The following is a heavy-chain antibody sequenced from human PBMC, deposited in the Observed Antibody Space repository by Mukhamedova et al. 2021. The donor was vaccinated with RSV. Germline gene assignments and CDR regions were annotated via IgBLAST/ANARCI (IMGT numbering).Heavy chain of an antibody. D-gene: IGHD2-8*01. Sequence: YISSSGSTIYYADSVKGRFTISLDTSKTSLYLQMNSLRAEDTAVYYCARDEGYCTNVLCYDSWVHFPRVTFSS. CDR2: ISSSGSTI. J-gene: IGHJ5*01. CDR3: ARDEGYCTNVLCYDS. V-gene: IGHV3-48*03.